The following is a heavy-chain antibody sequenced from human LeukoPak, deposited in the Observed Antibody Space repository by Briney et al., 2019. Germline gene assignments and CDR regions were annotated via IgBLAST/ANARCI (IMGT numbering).Heavy chain of an antibody. Sequence: PSETLSLTCTVSGGSTSSSGYYWGWIRQPPGKGLEWIASIYYSGSTYYNPSLKSRVTISVDTSKNQLSLKLSSLTAADTAVYYCARDRYGGYIDYWGQGTLVTVSS. CDR2: IYYSGST. D-gene: IGHD1-26*01. V-gene: IGHV4-39*02. CDR1: GGSTSSSGYY. J-gene: IGHJ4*02. CDR3: ARDRYGGYIDY.